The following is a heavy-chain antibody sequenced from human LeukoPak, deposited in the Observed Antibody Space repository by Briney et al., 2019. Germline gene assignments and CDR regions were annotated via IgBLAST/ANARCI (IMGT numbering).Heavy chain of an antibody. V-gene: IGHV1-2*02. D-gene: IGHD3-22*01. CDR2: INPNSGGT. CDR3: ARLSHYDSSGYFVY. CDR1: GYTFTGYY. J-gene: IGHJ4*02. Sequence: ASVKVSCKASGYTFTGYYIHWVRQAPGQGLEWMGWINPNSGGTNYAQKFQGRVTMTRDTSISTAYMELSRLRSDDTAVYYCARLSHYDSSGYFVYWGQGTLVTVSS.